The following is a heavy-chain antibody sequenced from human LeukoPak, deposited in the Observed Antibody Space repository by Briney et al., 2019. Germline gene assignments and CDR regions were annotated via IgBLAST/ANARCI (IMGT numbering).Heavy chain of an antibody. J-gene: IGHJ5*02. Sequence: GGSLRHSCATSGFTLDRYAMSWVRQAPGKGLEWISAITNNNGKTYYADSVRGRFTISRDTFKNTLYLQIDTLGAEDTAMYYCAKDHPSSGWPAFEAWGPGTLVTVSS. V-gene: IGHV3-23*01. CDR1: GFTLDRYA. D-gene: IGHD6-19*01. CDR2: ITNNNGKT. CDR3: AKDHPSSGWPAFEA.